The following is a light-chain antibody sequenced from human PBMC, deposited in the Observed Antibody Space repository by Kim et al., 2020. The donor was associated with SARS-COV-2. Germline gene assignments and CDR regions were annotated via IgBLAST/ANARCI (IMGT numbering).Light chain of an antibody. CDR3: QQYGSSPLT. CDR2: GAS. CDR1: HSVSSSY. V-gene: IGKV3-20*01. J-gene: IGKJ4*01. Sequence: EIVLTQSPVTVSLSPGDRASLSCRASHSVSSSYLAWYKQKPGQAPRLLIYGASSRATGIPDRFSGSGSRTDFTLTISRLEPEDVAVYYCQQYGSSPLTFGGGTKVDIK.